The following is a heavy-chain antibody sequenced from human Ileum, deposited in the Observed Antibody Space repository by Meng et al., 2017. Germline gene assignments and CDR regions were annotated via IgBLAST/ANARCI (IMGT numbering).Heavy chain of an antibody. V-gene: IGHV4-4*02. CDR3: ARHGGYSQDF. J-gene: IGHJ4*02. CDR2: ISHSGSA. D-gene: IGHD4-23*01. Sequence: QGQLRRSAPGLVGPSGTPSLACAVSSGSSSSNTCWSWVRQPPGKGLEWIGQISHSGSAYYNPSLKSRVTMSVDKSKSQFSLMLTSVTAADTAIYYCARHGGYSQDFWGQGTLVTVSS. CDR1: SGSSSSNTC.